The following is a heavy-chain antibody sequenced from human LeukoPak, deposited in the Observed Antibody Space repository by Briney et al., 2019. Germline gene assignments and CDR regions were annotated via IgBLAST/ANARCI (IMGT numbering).Heavy chain of an antibody. J-gene: IGHJ3*02. CDR1: GFTFSDAW. CDR3: ARDPEDYYDSSGNYDAFDI. CDR2: IKQDGGGE. V-gene: IGHV3-7*01. D-gene: IGHD3-22*01. Sequence: PGGSLRLSCAASGFTFSDAWMTWVRQAPGKGLEWVANIKQDGGGEYYVDSVKGRFTISRDNTKNSLYLQMNSLRAEDTAVYYCARDPEDYYDSSGNYDAFDIWGQGTMVTVSS.